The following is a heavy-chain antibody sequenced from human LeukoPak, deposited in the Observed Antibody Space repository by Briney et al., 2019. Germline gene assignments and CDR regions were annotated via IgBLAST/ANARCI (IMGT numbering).Heavy chain of an antibody. CDR2: INSDGSST. V-gene: IGHV3-74*01. D-gene: IGHD5-18*01. Sequence: PGGSLRLSCAASGFTVNNNYMNWVRQAPGKGLEWVSRINSDGSSTSYADSVKGRFTISRDNAKNTLYLQMNSLRAEDTAVYYCARDRGYSYGHWGQGTLVTVSS. CDR1: GFTVNNNY. J-gene: IGHJ4*02. CDR3: ARDRGYSYGH.